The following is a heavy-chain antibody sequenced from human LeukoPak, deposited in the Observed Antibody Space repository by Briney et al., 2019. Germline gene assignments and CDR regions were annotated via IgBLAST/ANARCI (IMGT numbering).Heavy chain of an antibody. CDR3: ARDAVDIVVVPAAITQIAAAGPDYFDY. D-gene: IGHD2-2*02. J-gene: IGHJ4*02. Sequence: ASVKVSCKASGYTFTSYGISWVRQAPGQGLEWMGWISAYNGNTNYAQKLQGRVTMTTDTSTSTAYMELRSLRSDDTAVYYCARDAVDIVVVPAAITQIAAAGPDYFDYWGQGTLVTVSS. CDR2: ISAYNGNT. CDR1: GYTFTSYG. V-gene: IGHV1-18*01.